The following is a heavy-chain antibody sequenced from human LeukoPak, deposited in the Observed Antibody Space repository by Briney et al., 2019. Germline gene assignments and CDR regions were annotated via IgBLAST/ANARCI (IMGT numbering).Heavy chain of an antibody. V-gene: IGHV3-66*01. J-gene: IGHJ5*02. D-gene: IGHD4-17*01. CDR1: GFIISTKY. CDR3: ARISTLTPGRYGWFDT. Sequence: GGSLRLSCAASGFIISTKYVNWVRQAPGKGLEWVSIMYTHGDSYYANSVKGRSTLSRDDSKNTLYLQMNSLRADDTAVYYCARISTLTPGRYGWFDTWGQGTLVTVSS. CDR2: MYTHGDS.